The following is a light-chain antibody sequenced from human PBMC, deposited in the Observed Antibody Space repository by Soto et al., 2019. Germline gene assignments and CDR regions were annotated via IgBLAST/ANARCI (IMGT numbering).Light chain of an antibody. J-gene: IGKJ1*01. CDR1: QTISSW. CDR3: QHYNSYRWT. Sequence: DIQMTQSPSTLSGSVGDRVTITCRASQTISSWLAWYQQKPGKAPKLLIYKASTLKSGVPSRFSGSGSGTEFTLTISSLQPDDFATYYCQHYNSYRWTFGRGTKVDIK. CDR2: KAS. V-gene: IGKV1-5*03.